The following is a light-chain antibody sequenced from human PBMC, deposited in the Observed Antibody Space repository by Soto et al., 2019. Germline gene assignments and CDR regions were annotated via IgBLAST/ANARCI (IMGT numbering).Light chain of an antibody. V-gene: IGLV6-57*04. Sequence: NFMLTQPHSVSESPGKTVTISCTRSSGSIASNYVQWYQQRPGSVPTTVIYEGNQRPSGVPDRFSGSTDGSSNSASLTISGLQTEDEADYYCQSYDSSNVVFGGGTKLTVL. CDR3: QSYDSSNVV. CDR1: SGSIASNY. CDR2: EGN. J-gene: IGLJ2*01.